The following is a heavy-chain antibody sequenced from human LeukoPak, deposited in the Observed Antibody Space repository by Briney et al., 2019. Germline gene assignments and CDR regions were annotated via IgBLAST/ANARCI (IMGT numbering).Heavy chain of an antibody. CDR2: ISGSGGST. Sequence: QPGGSLRLSCAASGFTFSSYAMSWVRQAPGKGLEWVSAISGSGGSTYYADSVKGRFTISRDNSKNTLYLQMNSLRAEDTAVYYCAQAMTTVVISPYYFDYWDQGTLLTVSS. V-gene: IGHV3-23*01. CDR3: AQAMTTVVISPYYFDY. CDR1: GFTFSSYA. D-gene: IGHD4-23*01. J-gene: IGHJ4*02.